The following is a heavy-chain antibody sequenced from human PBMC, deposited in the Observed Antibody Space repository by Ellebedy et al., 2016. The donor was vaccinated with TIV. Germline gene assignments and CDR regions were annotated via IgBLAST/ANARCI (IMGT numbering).Heavy chain of an antibody. CDR1: GDSLTSGTYY. V-gene: IGHV4-61*01. Sequence: GSLRLSXTVSGDSLTSGTYYWGWIRQPPGKGLEWIGHMSYSGSTYYNPSLKSRVTISVDTSKNQFSLKLTSVTAADTAVYYCTRERGVPGSDTFDIWGQGTMVTVSS. CDR2: MSYSGST. D-gene: IGHD3-16*01. J-gene: IGHJ3*02. CDR3: TRERGVPGSDTFDI.